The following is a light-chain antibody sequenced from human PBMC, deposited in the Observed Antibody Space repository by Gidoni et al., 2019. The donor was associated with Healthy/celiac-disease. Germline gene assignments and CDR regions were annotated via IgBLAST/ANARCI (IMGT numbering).Light chain of an antibody. Sequence: DIQMTQSPSSLSASVGDRVTITCRASQSISSYLNWYQQKQGKAPKLLIYAASSLQSGVPSRFSGSVSGTDFTLTISSLQPEDFATYYCQQSYSTPRFXGXTKVEIK. J-gene: IGKJ4*02. CDR1: QSISSY. CDR3: QQSYSTPR. CDR2: AAS. V-gene: IGKV1-39*01.